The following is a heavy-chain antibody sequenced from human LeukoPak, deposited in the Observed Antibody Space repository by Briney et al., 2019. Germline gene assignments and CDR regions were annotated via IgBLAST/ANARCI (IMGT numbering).Heavy chain of an antibody. Sequence: SETLSLTCTVSGGSISSSSYYWGWIRQPPGKGLEWIGSIYYSGSTYYNPSLKSRVTISVDTSKNQLSLKLTSVTAADTAVYYCAMHTVIAGSWSLDYWGQGTLVTVSS. D-gene: IGHD4-11*01. V-gene: IGHV4-39*01. J-gene: IGHJ4*02. CDR3: AMHTVIAGSWSLDY. CDR1: GGSISSSSYY. CDR2: IYYSGST.